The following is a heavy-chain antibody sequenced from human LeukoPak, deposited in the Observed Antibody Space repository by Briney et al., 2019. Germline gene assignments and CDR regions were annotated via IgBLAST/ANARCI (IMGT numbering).Heavy chain of an antibody. D-gene: IGHD5-18*01. Sequence: ASVKVSCKASGYTFTGYYMHWVRQAPGQGLEWMGWINPNSGGTNYAQKFQGRVTMTRDTSISTAYMELSRLRSDDTAVYYSARETEDTAMVTFDYWGQGTLVTVSS. J-gene: IGHJ4*02. CDR2: INPNSGGT. V-gene: IGHV1-2*02. CDR1: GYTFTGYY. CDR3: ARETEDTAMVTFDY.